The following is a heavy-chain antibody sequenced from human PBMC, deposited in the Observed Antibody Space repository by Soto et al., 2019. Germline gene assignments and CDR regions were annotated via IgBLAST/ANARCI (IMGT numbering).Heavy chain of an antibody. CDR2: VYHTGRT. V-gene: IGHV4-61*01. CDR3: ARDFAYFDS. D-gene: IGHD3-3*01. CDR1: GGSFKSGSYS. J-gene: IGHJ4*02. Sequence: QVQLQESGPGLVKPSETLSLTCTVSGGSFKSGSYSWSWIRQPPGKGLEWIGYVYHTGRTSYNPSLKSRVSISMDTSKNQFSLYLDSVTAADTAVYFCARDFAYFDSWGQVTLVTVSS.